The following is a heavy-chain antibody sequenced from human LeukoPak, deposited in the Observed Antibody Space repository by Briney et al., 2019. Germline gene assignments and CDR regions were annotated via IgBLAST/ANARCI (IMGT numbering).Heavy chain of an antibody. CDR3: AKDSSWSDY. J-gene: IGHJ4*02. CDR2: ISGSGGST. CDR1: GFTFSTYW. D-gene: IGHD6-13*01. V-gene: IGHV3-23*01. Sequence: GGSLRLSCSASGFTFSTYWMSWVRQAPGKGLEWVSAISGSGGSTYYADSVKGRFTISRDNSKNTLYLQMNSLRAEDTAVYYCAKDSSWSDYWGQGTLVTVSS.